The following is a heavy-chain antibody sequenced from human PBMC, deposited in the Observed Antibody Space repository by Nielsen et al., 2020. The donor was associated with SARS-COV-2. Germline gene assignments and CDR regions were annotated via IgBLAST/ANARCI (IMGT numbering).Heavy chain of an antibody. CDR3: ARDFYGSGSFPDY. CDR2: ILSDGSTI. Sequence: GESLKISCAAPGFTVSRYNMNWVRQAPGKGLEWVSHILSDGSTINYADSVRGRFTISRDNAKNTLYLQMNSLRAEDTAVYYCARDFYGSGSFPDYWGQGTLVTVSS. J-gene: IGHJ4*02. V-gene: IGHV3-74*01. D-gene: IGHD3-10*01. CDR1: GFTVSRYN.